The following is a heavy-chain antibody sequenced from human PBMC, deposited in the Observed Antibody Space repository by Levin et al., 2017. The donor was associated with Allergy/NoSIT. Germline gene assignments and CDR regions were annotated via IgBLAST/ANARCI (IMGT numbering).Heavy chain of an antibody. Sequence: GESLKISCKASGYTFNNYYLHWVRHAPGQGLEWMGIVNPADGNTNYAQKFQGRVTMTRDTSTNTVYMELTSLRSEDTAVFYCARDLFPSPATAQYCLDYWGQGTLVTVSS. CDR2: VNPADGNT. CDR3: ARDLFPSPATAQYCLDY. CDR1: GYTFNNYY. D-gene: IGHD1-26*01. V-gene: IGHV1-46*02. J-gene: IGHJ4*02.